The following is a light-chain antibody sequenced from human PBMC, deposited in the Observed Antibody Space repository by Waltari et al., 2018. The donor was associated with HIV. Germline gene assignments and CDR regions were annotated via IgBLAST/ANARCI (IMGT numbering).Light chain of an antibody. CDR2: DAS. V-gene: IGKV3-20*01. Sequence: EIVLTQSPGTLSLSPGESATLSCRASQIVGSNFLAWYHQKPGQPPRLLIYDASTRATGIPDRFSGSGSGTDFTLTISRLEPEDFAVYYCQQYGSSPLFTFGPGTKVDI. CDR1: QIVGSNF. CDR3: QQYGSSPLFT. J-gene: IGKJ3*01.